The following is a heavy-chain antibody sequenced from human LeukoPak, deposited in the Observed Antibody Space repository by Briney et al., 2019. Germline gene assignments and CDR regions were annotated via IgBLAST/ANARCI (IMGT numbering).Heavy chain of an antibody. J-gene: IGHJ4*02. CDR3: AKSRSSSSTSCYNY. CDR2: ISGSDGNT. CDR1: GFIFSSYA. V-gene: IGHV3-23*01. Sequence: GGSLRLSCEASGFIFSSYAMSWVRQAPGKGLEWVSTISGSDGNTYYADSVKGRFTISRDSSQNTLYLEMNSLGADDTAIYYCAKSRSSSSTSCYNYWGQGTLVTVSS. D-gene: IGHD2-2*02.